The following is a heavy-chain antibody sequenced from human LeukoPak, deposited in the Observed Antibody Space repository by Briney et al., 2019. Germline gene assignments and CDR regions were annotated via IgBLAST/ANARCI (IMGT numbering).Heavy chain of an antibody. J-gene: IGHJ4*02. V-gene: IGHV4-59*12. CDR3: ARDLYYYDSSGYYPVWGY. CDR1: GGSISSYY. Sequence: PSETLSLTCTVSGGSISSYYWSWIRQPPGKGLEWIGYIYYSGSTNYNPSLKSRVTISVDTSKNQFSPKLSSVTAADTAVYYCARDLYYYDSSGYYPVWGYWGQGTLVTVSS. D-gene: IGHD3-22*01. CDR2: IYYSGST.